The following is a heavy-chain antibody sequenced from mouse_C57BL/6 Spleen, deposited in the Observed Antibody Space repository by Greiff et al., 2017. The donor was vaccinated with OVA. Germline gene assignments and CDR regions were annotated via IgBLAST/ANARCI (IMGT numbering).Heavy chain of an antibody. D-gene: IGHD2-4*01. CDR2: INPNNGGT. J-gene: IGHJ2*01. V-gene: IGHV1-18*01. CDR1: GYTFTDYN. CDR3: ARSAYYDYDYFDY. Sequence: EVKLMESGPELVKPGASVKIPCKASGYTFTDYNMDWVKQSHGKSLEWIGDINPNNGGTIYNQKFKGKATLTVDKSSSTAYMELRSLTSEDTAVYYCARSAYYDYDYFDYWGQGTTLTVSS.